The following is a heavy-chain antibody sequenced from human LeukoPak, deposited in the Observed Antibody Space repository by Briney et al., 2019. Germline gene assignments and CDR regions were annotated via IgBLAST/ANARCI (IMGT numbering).Heavy chain of an antibody. Sequence: SETLSLTCAVYGGSFSGYYWSWIRQPPGKGLEWIGETNHSGSTNYNPSLKSRVTISVDTSKNQFSLKLSSVTAADTAVYYCARDLDYYDSSGYYYFDYWGQGTLVTVSS. D-gene: IGHD3-22*01. CDR2: TNHSGST. V-gene: IGHV4-34*01. CDR3: ARDLDYYDSSGYYYFDY. J-gene: IGHJ4*02. CDR1: GGSFSGYY.